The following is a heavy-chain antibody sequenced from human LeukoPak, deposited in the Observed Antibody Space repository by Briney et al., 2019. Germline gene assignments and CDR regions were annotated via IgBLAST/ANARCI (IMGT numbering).Heavy chain of an antibody. CDR1: GFTFSSYS. D-gene: IGHD3-22*01. Sequence: GGSLRLSCAASGFTFSSYSMNWVRQAPGKGLEWVSSISSSSSYIYYADSVKGRFTISRDNAKNSLYLQMNSLRAEDTALYYCAKGAMIVVISGAFDIWGQGTMVTVSS. CDR3: AKGAMIVVISGAFDI. J-gene: IGHJ3*02. V-gene: IGHV3-21*04. CDR2: ISSSSSYI.